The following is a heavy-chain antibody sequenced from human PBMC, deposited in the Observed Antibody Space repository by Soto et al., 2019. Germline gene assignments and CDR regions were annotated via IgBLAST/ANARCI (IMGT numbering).Heavy chain of an antibody. CDR2: ISAYNGNT. CDR1: GYTFTSYG. CDR3: ARVRKSSDWFAP. J-gene: IGHJ5*02. Sequence: QVQLVQSGAEVKKPGASVKVSCKASGYTFTSYGISWVRQAPGQGLEWMGWISAYNGNTNYEQKLQGRVTMTTDSSTSRAYMELRSLSCDETAVYYCARVRKSSDWFAPWGQGTLVTVSS. D-gene: IGHD6-19*01. V-gene: IGHV1-18*04.